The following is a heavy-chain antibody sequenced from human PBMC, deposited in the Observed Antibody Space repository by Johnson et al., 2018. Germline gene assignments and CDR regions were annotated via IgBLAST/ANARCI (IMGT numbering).Heavy chain of an antibody. CDR2: IKSKTDGGTT. J-gene: IGHJ6*03. Sequence: EVQLVESGGGLVKPGGSLRLSCAASGFTFSNAWMNWVRQAPGKGLEWVGRIKSKTDGGTTDYAAPVKGRFTISRDDSKNTLYLQMNSLKTEDTAVYYRTKNTGSIVAPQNPYYYYYYYMDVWGKGTTVTGSS. D-gene: IGHD6-6*01. CDR3: TKNTGSIVAPQNPYYYYYYYMDV. V-gene: IGHV3-15*07. CDR1: GFTFSNAW.